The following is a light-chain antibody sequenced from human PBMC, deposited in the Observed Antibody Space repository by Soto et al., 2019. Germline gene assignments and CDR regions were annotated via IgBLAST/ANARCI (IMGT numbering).Light chain of an antibody. Sequence: QSVLTQPPSVSGAPGQRVTISCTGSSSNTGAGYNVHWYQQLPGTAPKLLIFDNRHRPSGVPDRFSGSKSGTSASLAITGLQAEDEGDYYSQSYDSSLSGSWVFGGVTKLTVL. CDR1: SSNTGAGYN. V-gene: IGLV1-40*01. J-gene: IGLJ3*02. CDR2: DNR. CDR3: QSYDSSLSGSWV.